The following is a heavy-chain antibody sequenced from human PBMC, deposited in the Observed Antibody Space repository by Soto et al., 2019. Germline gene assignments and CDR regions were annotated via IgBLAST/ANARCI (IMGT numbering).Heavy chain of an antibody. CDR2: ISPSTTAI. V-gene: IGHV3-48*01. CDR1: GFTFSSYT. Sequence: GGSLRLSCAASGFTFSSYTMHWVRQAPGKGLEWVSYISPSTTAIYYADSVRGRFTISRDNAKNSLYLQMNSLRAEDTGVYYCARDYYGAYAMDVWGQGTTVTVSS. CDR3: ARDYYGAYAMDV. J-gene: IGHJ6*02. D-gene: IGHD4-17*01.